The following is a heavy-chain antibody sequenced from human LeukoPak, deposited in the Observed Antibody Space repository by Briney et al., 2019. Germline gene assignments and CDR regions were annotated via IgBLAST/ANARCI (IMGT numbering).Heavy chain of an antibody. Sequence: GGSLRLSCAASGFTFSSYGMHWVRQAPGKGLEWVAFIRYDGSNKYYADSVKGRFTISRDNSKNTLYLQMNSLRAEDTAVYYCARDARGYYNWFDPWGQGTLVTVSS. CDR1: GFTFSSYG. CDR3: ARDARGYYNWFDP. D-gene: IGHD2-15*01. V-gene: IGHV3-30*02. CDR2: IRYDGSNK. J-gene: IGHJ5*02.